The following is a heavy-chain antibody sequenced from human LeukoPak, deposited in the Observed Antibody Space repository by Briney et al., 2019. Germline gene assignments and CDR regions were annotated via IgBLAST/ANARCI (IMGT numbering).Heavy chain of an antibody. CDR1: GGTFSSYA. CDR3: ARDVGYCSSTSCYTGSDY. D-gene: IGHD2-2*02. J-gene: IGHJ4*02. CDR2: IIPIFGTA. Sequence: GSSVKVSCKASGGTFSSYAISWVRQAPGQGLEWMGGIIPIFGTANYAQKFQGRVTITTDESTSTAYMELSSLRSEDTAVYYCARDVGYCSSTSCYTGSDYWGQGTLVTVSS. V-gene: IGHV1-69*05.